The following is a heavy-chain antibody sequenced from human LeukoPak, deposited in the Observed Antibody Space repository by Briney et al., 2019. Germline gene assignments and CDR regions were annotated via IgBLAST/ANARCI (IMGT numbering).Heavy chain of an antibody. CDR2: ISYDGSNK. J-gene: IGHJ6*02. CDR1: GFTFSSYG. CDR3: ARDAVDTANAV. V-gene: IGHV3-30*03. Sequence: PGGSLRLSCAASGFTFSSYGMHWVRQAPGKGLEWVAVISYDGSNKYYADSVKGRFTISRDNSKNTLYLQMNSLRPEDTAVYYCARDAVDTANAVWGQGTTVTVSS. D-gene: IGHD5-18*01.